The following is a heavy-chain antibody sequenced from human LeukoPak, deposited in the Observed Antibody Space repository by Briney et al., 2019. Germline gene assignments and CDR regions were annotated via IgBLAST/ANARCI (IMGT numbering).Heavy chain of an antibody. CDR1: GGTFSSYA. J-gene: IGHJ6*02. V-gene: IGHV1-8*02. Sequence: ASVKVSCKASGGTFSSYAISWVRQATGQGLEWMGWMNPNSGNTGYAQKFQGRVTMTRNTSISTAYMELSSLRSEDTAVYCCARAGYSSSWYPLSYYYYYGMDVWGQGTTVTVSS. D-gene: IGHD6-13*01. CDR2: MNPNSGNT. CDR3: ARAGYSSSWYPLSYYYYYGMDV.